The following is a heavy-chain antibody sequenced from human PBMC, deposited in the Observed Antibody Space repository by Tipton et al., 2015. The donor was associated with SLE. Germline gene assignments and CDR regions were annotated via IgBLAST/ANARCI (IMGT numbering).Heavy chain of an antibody. V-gene: IGHV1-18*04. CDR1: GYTFSGYY. CDR2: ISAYNGNT. D-gene: IGHD6-19*01. Sequence: QLVQSGAKVKKPGASVKVSCKASGYTFSGYYMRWVRQAPGQGLEWMGWISAYNGNTNYAQKLQGRVTMTTDTSTNTAYMELRSLRSDDTAVYYCAIAVAGTLFFDYWGQGTLVTVSS. J-gene: IGHJ4*02. CDR3: AIAVAGTLFFDY.